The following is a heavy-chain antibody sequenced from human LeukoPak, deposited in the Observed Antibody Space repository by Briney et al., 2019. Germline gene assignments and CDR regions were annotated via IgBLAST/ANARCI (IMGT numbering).Heavy chain of an antibody. CDR3: AGTPAQLRQGGNYFPY. CDR1: GGSISSGSYY. CDR2: IYTSGST. V-gene: IGHV4-61*02. Sequence: SETLSLTCTVSGGSISSGSYYWSWIRQPAGTGLEWIGRIYTSGSTNYNPSLKSRVTTSVDTPKNQFSLKLSSVTAADTAVYYCAGTPAQLRQGGNYFPYWGQGTLVTVSS. J-gene: IGHJ4*02. D-gene: IGHD1-1*01.